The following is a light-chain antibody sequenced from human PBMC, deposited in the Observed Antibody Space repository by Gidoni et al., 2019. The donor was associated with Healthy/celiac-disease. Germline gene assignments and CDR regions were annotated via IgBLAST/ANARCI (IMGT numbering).Light chain of an antibody. V-gene: IGKV4-1*01. CDR2: WAS. Sequence: DIVMTQSPDSLAVSLGERATINCKSSQSVLYSSNNKNYLAWYQQKPGQPPKLLISWASTRESGVPDRFSCSGSGTDFTLTISSLQAEDVAVYYCQQYYSTPCSFGQGTKLEIK. J-gene: IGKJ2*04. CDR1: QSVLYSSNNKNY. CDR3: QQYYSTPCS.